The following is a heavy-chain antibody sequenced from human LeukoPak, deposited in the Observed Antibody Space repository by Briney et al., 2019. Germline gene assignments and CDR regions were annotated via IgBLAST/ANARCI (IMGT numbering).Heavy chain of an antibody. Sequence: SETLSLTCAVYGGSFSGYYRSWIRQPPGKGLDGIGEINHSGTPTKNPSPKSQFTNPVATSKNHFPLSLTPVTAADTAVYYCARDSNSKRWLQFDAFDIWGQGTMVTVSS. CDR1: GGSFSGYY. CDR2: INHSGTP. J-gene: IGHJ3*02. D-gene: IGHD5-24*01. V-gene: IGHV4-34*01. CDR3: ARDSNSKRWLQFDAFDI.